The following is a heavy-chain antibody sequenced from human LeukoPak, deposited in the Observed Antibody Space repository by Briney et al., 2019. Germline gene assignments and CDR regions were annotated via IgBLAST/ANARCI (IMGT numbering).Heavy chain of an antibody. CDR1: GFTFSSYG. Sequence: GGSLRLSCAASGFTFSSYGMHGVRQAPGKGLEWVALIWYGGTNNYCADSVKGRFTISRDNSKNTPFLQMNSLRAEDTAVYYCARSLIPYFDYWGQGTLVTVSS. CDR3: ARSLIPYFDY. CDR2: IWYGGTNN. J-gene: IGHJ4*02. V-gene: IGHV3-33*01.